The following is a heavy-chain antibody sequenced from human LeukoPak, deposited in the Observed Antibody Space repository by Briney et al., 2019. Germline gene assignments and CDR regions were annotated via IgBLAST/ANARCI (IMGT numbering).Heavy chain of an antibody. CDR3: AGYYYYGSGSRHFDY. Sequence: GGSLRLSCAASGFTFSSYSMNWVRQAPGRGLEWVSSISSSSSYIYYADSVKGRFTTSRDNAKNSLYLQMNSLRAEDTAVYYCAGYYYYGSGSRHFDYGGQGTLVTVSS. CDR2: ISSSSSYI. V-gene: IGHV3-21*01. CDR1: GFTFSSYS. J-gene: IGHJ4*02. D-gene: IGHD3-10*01.